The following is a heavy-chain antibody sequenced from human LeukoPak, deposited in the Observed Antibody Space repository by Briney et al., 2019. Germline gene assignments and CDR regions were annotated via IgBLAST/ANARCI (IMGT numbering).Heavy chain of an antibody. Sequence: PSETLSLTCAVYGGSFSGYYWSWIRQPPGKGLEWIGEINHSGSTNYNPSLKSRVTISVDTSKNQFSLKLSSVTAADTAVYYCARDNFWSGFLWFDPWGQGTLVTVSS. CDR3: ARDNFWSGFLWFDP. V-gene: IGHV4-34*01. D-gene: IGHD3-3*01. J-gene: IGHJ5*02. CDR2: INHSGST. CDR1: GGSFSGYY.